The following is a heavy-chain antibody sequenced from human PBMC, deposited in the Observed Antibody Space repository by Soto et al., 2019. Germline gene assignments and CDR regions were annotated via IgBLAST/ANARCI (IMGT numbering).Heavy chain of an antibody. D-gene: IGHD6-13*01. CDR3: AHKVLVPQPFFHY. CDR1: WFSPPTGGVG. V-gene: IGHV2-5*02. Sequence: SGPTPVKPTQNPPPALTFSWFSPPTGGVGVGLIRQPPGKALEWLALIYWDDDKRYSPSLKIRLTITKDTSKNQVVLTMTNMDPMDTATYYWAHKVLVPQPFFHYWGQGTLVTVSS. CDR2: IYWDDDK. J-gene: IGHJ4*02.